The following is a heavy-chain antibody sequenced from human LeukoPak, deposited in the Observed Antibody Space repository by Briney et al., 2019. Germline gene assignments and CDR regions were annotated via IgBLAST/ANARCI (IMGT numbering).Heavy chain of an antibody. D-gene: IGHD2-2*01. J-gene: IGHJ6*02. CDR3: AGVPSVYYHGMDV. V-gene: IGHV4-59*08. CDR1: GGSISSYY. Sequence: PSETLTLTCTVSGGSISSYYWSWIRQPPGKGLEWIGYVYYSGSTNYNPSLKRRVTISVDTSKNQFSLKLTSVSAADTAVYYCAGVPSVYYHGMDVWGQGTTVPVSS. CDR2: VYYSGST.